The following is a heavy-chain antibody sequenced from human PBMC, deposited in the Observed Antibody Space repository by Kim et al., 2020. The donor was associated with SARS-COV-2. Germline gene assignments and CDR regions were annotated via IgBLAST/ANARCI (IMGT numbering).Heavy chain of an antibody. J-gene: IGHJ6*02. Sequence: SETLSLTCAVYGGSFSGYYWSWIRQPPGKGLEWIGEINHSGSTNYNPSLKSRVTISVDTSKNQFSLKLSSVTAADTAVYYCARTLLEWLFPVEGYYYYGMDVWGQGTTVTVSS. CDR3: ARTLLEWLFPVEGYYYYGMDV. CDR2: INHSGST. D-gene: IGHD3-3*01. V-gene: IGHV4-34*01. CDR1: GGSFSGYY.